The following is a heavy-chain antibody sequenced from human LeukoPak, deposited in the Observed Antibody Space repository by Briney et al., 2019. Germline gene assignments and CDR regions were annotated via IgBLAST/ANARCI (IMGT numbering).Heavy chain of an antibody. CDR3: ATDQRYAFDY. D-gene: IGHD3-9*01. V-gene: IGHV3-48*02. Sequence: PGGSLRLSCATSGFSFTDYPMNWVRQAPGKGLEWISNIRTTAEGAKYAYYADSVKGRVTISRDDGKNTLSLHMNSLRDDDTAVYYCATDQRYAFDYWGQGILVTVSS. CDR2: IRTTAEGAKYA. CDR1: GFSFTDYP. J-gene: IGHJ4*02.